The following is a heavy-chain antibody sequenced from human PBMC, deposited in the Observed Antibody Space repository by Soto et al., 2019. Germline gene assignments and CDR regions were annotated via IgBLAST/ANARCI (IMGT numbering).Heavy chain of an antibody. CDR3: ARELGDFWSGYYTGSLDY. Sequence: ASVKVSCNASGYTFTSYGISWVRQAPGQGLEWMGWISAYNGNTNYAQKLQGRVTMTTDTSTSTAYLELRSLRSDDTAVYYCARELGDFWSGYYTGSLDYWGQGTLVTVSS. CDR1: GYTFTSYG. CDR2: ISAYNGNT. D-gene: IGHD3-3*01. J-gene: IGHJ4*02. V-gene: IGHV1-18*01.